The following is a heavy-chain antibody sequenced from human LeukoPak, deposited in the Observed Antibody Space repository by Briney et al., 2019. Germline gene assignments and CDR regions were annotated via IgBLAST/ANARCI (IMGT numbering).Heavy chain of an antibody. CDR1: GGSVSGYY. Sequence: SETLSLTCVVSGGSVSGYYWGWIRQPPGRGLEWIGHVYYSGSTNYNPSFKSRITISVDTSRNQFSLQLSSVTAADTAVYYCARIHRYCSGGACYVLDNWGQGTLVAVSS. J-gene: IGHJ4*02. CDR2: VYYSGST. D-gene: IGHD2-15*01. V-gene: IGHV4-59*02. CDR3: ARIHRYCSGGACYVLDN.